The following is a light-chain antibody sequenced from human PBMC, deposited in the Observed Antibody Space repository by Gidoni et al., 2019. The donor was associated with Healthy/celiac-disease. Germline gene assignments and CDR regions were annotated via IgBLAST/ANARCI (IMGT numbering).Light chain of an antibody. J-gene: IGKJ4*01. Sequence: DSQLTQSQSFLSAAVGDRVTITCRASQGISSYLAWYQQKPGKAPKLLIYAASTLQSGVPSRFRGSGSGTEFTLTICSLQPEDFATYYCQQLNSYPPGLTFGGGTKVEIK. V-gene: IGKV1-9*01. CDR1: QGISSY. CDR2: AAS. CDR3: QQLNSYPPGLT.